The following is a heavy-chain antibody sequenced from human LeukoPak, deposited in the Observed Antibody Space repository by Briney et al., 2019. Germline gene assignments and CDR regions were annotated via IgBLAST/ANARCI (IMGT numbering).Heavy chain of an antibody. CDR3: AKSKEQWLINYFDY. CDR1: GFTFSSYA. V-gene: IGHV3-23*01. Sequence: PGGSLRLSCAASGFTFSSYAMSWVRQAPGKGLEWDSAISGSGGSTYYADSVKGRFPISRDNSKNTLYLQMNSLRAEDTAVYYCAKSKEQWLINYFDYWGQGTLVTVSS. J-gene: IGHJ4*02. CDR2: ISGSGGST. D-gene: IGHD6-19*01.